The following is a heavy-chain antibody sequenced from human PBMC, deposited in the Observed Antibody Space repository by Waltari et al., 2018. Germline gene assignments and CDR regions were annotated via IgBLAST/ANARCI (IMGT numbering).Heavy chain of an antibody. Sequence: QLQESGPGLVKPSETVSLTCSVSGDAIMRNNYHWGWIRQSPGKGREWIGSIYNSGTTYYNPSLKGRVFISVDASRNEFSLRLTTVTAADTAVYYCARASTAIFGVVITGYNIWGQGTMVTVSS. CDR1: GDAIMRNNYH. J-gene: IGHJ3*02. D-gene: IGHD3-3*01. CDR3: ARASTAIFGVVITGYNI. V-gene: IGHV4-39*07. CDR2: IYNSGTT.